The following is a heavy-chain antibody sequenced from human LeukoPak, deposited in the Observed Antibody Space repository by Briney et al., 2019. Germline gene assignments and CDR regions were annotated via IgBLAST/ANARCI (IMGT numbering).Heavy chain of an antibody. CDR1: GYTFTGYY. J-gene: IGHJ4*02. CDR3: ASGRGYSGYQINVFDY. D-gene: IGHD5-12*01. Sequence: ASVKVSCKAYGYTFTGYYMHWVRQAPGQGLEWIGWINPNSGGTNYAQSFQGRVTMTRDTSISTAYMELSRLRSDDTAVYYCASGRGYSGYQINVFDYWGQGTLVTVSS. V-gene: IGHV1-2*02. CDR2: INPNSGGT.